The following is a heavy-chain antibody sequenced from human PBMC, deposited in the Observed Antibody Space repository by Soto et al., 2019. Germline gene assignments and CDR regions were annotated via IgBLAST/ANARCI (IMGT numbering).Heavy chain of an antibody. J-gene: IGHJ4*02. CDR3: ARGYLQSGYSSSWVFDY. D-gene: IGHD6-13*01. CDR1: GGSINSGGYY. Sequence: QVQLQESGPGLVKPSQTLSLICTVSGGSINSGGYYWNWIRQHPGKGLEWIGYIFYSGSTYYNLFLRSRVTISADTSENQFSLNLSSVTAADTAVYFCARGYLQSGYSSSWVFDYWGQGTLVNVSS. V-gene: IGHV4-31*03. CDR2: IFYSGST.